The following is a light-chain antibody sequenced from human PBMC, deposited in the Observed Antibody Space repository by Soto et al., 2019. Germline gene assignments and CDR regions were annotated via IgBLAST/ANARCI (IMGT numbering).Light chain of an antibody. CDR2: KAS. Sequence: DIQMTQSPSPLSASVGDRVTITCLASQSISSWLAWYQQKPGTAPNLLIYKASTLQSGVPSRFSGSGSGTEFTLTISSLQPDDSATYYCQQYNDNWTFGQGTKVEIK. J-gene: IGKJ1*01. V-gene: IGKV1-5*03. CDR3: QQYNDNWT. CDR1: QSISSW.